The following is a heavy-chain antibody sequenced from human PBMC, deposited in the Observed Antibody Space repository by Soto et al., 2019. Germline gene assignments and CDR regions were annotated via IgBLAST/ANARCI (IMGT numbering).Heavy chain of an antibody. CDR1: GFSLSTSGMC. D-gene: IGHD2-15*01. CDR3: ARMGLAHGWFDP. J-gene: IGHJ5*02. V-gene: IGHV2-70*01. Sequence: SGPTLVNPTQTLTLTCTFSGFSLSTSGMCASWIRQPPGKALEWLALIDWDDDKYYSTSLKTRLTISKDTSKNQVVLTMTNMDPVDTATYYCARMGLAHGWFDPWGQGTLVTVST. CDR2: IDWDDDK.